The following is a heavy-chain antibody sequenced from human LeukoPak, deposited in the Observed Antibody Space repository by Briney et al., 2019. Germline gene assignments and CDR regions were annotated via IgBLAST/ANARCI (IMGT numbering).Heavy chain of an antibody. CDR1: GYSFTSYY. CDR2: IHPTSGLT. V-gene: IGHV1-46*01. CDR3: ARVPFFKYDFDF. J-gene: IGHJ4*02. D-gene: IGHD3-3*02. Sequence: GASVKVSCKASGYSFTSYYTHLVRQAPGQGLEWMGMIHPTSGLTSYAEKFQGRLTMSRDMSTSTVYLDLSSLRSQDTAVYYCARVPFFKYDFDFWGQGTLVTVSS.